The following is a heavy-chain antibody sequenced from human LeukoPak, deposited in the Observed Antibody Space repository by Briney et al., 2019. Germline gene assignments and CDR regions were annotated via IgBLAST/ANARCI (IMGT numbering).Heavy chain of an antibody. CDR2: IWYDGSNK. Sequence: PGGSLRLSCAASGFTFSSYGMHWVRQAPGKGLEWVAVIWYDGSNKYYAGSVKGRFTISRDNSKNTLYLQMNSLRAEDTAVYYCARDHYYDSSGYYYVGYGMDVWGQGTTVTVSS. CDR1: GFTFSSYG. V-gene: IGHV3-33*01. D-gene: IGHD3-22*01. J-gene: IGHJ6*02. CDR3: ARDHYYDSSGYYYVGYGMDV.